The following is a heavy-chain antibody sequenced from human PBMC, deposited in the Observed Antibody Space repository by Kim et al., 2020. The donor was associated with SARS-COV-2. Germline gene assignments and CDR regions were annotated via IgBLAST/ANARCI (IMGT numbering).Heavy chain of an antibody. J-gene: IGHJ4*02. V-gene: IGHV4-34*01. CDR3: ASMVRGVARPSDY. D-gene: IGHD3-10*01. Sequence: YNPPLKSRVTISVDTSKNQFSRKLSSVTAADTAVYYCASMVRGVARPSDYWGQGTLVTVSS.